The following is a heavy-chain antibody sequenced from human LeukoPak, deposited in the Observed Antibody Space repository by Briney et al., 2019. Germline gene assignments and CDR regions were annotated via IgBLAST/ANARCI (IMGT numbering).Heavy chain of an antibody. CDR2: IDPSDSYT. V-gene: IGHV5-10-1*01. CDR1: GXSFTSYW. D-gene: IGHD3-10*01. Sequence: GESLKISFKGSGXSFTSYWISWVRQLPGKGLERMGRIDPSDSYTNYSPSFQGHVTISADKSISTAYLQWSSLKASDTAMYYCARRYGSGSYYYGMDVWGQGTTVTVSS. CDR3: ARRYGSGSYYYGMDV. J-gene: IGHJ6*02.